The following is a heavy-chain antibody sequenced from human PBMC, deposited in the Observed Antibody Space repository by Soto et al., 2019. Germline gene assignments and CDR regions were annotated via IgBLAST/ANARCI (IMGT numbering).Heavy chain of an antibody. D-gene: IGHD2-15*01. CDR2: INPNNGGT. Sequence: VKVSCKAAGYGFTGKSMHWVRQAPGQGLEWMGWINPNNGGTNYAQRFRGWVTMTRDTSVSTAYMDLNRLKSDDTAVYYCVNQRSGLAYWGQGTLVTVSS. CDR1: GYGFTGKS. CDR3: VNQRSGLAY. J-gene: IGHJ4*02. V-gene: IGHV1-2*04.